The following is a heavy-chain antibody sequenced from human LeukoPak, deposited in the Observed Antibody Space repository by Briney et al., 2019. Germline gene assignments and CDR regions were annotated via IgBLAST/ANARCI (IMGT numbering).Heavy chain of an antibody. CDR2: IYHSGST. CDR1: GGSISSYY. Sequence: PSETLSLTCTVSGGSISSYYWSWIRQPPGKGLEWIGYIYHSGSTYYNPSLKSRVTISVDRSKNQFSLKLSSVTAADTAVYYCARAPEYPSWFDPWGQGTLVTVSS. CDR3: ARAPEYPSWFDP. J-gene: IGHJ5*02. D-gene: IGHD2-2*01. V-gene: IGHV4-59*12.